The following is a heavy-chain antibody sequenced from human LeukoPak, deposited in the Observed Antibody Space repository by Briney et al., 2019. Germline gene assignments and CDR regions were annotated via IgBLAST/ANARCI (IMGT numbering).Heavy chain of an antibody. V-gene: IGHV4-59*01. CDR3: ARSTDDYGDYYYYYGMDV. D-gene: IGHD4-17*01. J-gene: IGHJ6*02. CDR1: GGSISSYY. CDR2: IYYSGST. Sequence: SETLSLTCTVSGGSISSYYWSWIRQPPGKGPEWIGYIYYSGSTNYNPSLKSRVTISVDTSKNQFSLKLSSVTAADTAVYYCARSTDDYGDYYYYYGMDVWGQGTTVTVSS.